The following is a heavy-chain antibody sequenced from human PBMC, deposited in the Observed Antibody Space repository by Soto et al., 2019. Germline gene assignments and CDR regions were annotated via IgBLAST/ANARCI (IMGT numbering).Heavy chain of an antibody. D-gene: IGHD3-10*01. CDR3: ASGIPYTITMVRGVKGYYYGMDV. V-gene: IGHV4-61*01. Sequence: PSETLSLTCTVSGGSVSSGSYYWSWIRQPPGKGLEWIGYIYYSGSTNYNPSLKSRVTISVDTSKNQFSLKLSSVTAADTAVYYCASGIPYTITMVRGVKGYYYGMDVWGQGTTVTVSS. CDR1: GGSVSSGSYY. J-gene: IGHJ6*02. CDR2: IYYSGST.